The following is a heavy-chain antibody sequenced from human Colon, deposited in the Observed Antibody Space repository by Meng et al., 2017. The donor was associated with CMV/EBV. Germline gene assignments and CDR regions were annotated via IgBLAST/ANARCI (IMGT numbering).Heavy chain of an antibody. Sequence: GGSLRLSCAGSGFTFDSYSMNWVRQAPGKGLEWVSSISSSTTYIYYSDSLQGRFTVSRDNAKNSLFLQMHGLRAEDTAVYYCARGADFDFWGQGTLVTVSS. V-gene: IGHV3-21*01. D-gene: IGHD4/OR15-4a*01. CDR1: GFTFDSYS. CDR3: ARGADFDF. J-gene: IGHJ4*02. CDR2: ISSSTTYI.